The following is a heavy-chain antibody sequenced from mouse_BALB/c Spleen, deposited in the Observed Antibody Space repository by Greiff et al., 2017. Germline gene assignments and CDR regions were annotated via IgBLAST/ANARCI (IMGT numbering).Heavy chain of an antibody. Sequence: VQLQQSGAELVRPGTSVKVSCKASGYAFTNYLIEWVKQRPGQGLEWIGVINPGSGGTNYNEKFKGKATLTADKSSSTAYMQLSSLTSDDSAVYFCARSNYYGSGGFAYWGQGTLVTVSA. CDR2: INPGSGGT. D-gene: IGHD1-1*01. J-gene: IGHJ3*01. CDR1: GYAFTNYL. CDR3: ARSNYYGSGGFAY. V-gene: IGHV1-54*01.